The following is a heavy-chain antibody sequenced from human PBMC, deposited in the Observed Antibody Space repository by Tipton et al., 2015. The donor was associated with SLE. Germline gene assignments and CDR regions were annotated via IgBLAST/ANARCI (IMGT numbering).Heavy chain of an antibody. CDR3: ARDRGTGYYYYYMDV. D-gene: IGHD3-10*01. CDR2: NYYSGST. V-gene: IGHV4-59*01. J-gene: IGHJ6*03. Sequence: TLSLTCTVSGGSISSYYWSWIRQPPGKGLEWIGYNYYSGSTNYNPALKSRVTISVDTSKNQFSLKLSSVTAADTAVYYCARDRGTGYYYYYMDVWGKGTTVTVSS. CDR1: GGSISSYY.